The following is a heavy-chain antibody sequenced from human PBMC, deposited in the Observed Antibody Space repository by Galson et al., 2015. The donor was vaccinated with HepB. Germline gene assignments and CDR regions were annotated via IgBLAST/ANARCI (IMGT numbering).Heavy chain of an antibody. CDR1: GFTFSSYG. CDR3: AKGWNSGYENFDY. D-gene: IGHD5-12*01. J-gene: IGHJ4*02. V-gene: IGHV3-30*18. CDR2: ISYDGSNK. Sequence: SLRLSCAASGFTFSSYGMHWVRQAPGKGLEWVAVISYDGSNKYYADSVKGRFTISRDNSKNTLYLQMNSLRAEDTAVYYCAKGWNSGYENFDYWGRGTLVTVSS.